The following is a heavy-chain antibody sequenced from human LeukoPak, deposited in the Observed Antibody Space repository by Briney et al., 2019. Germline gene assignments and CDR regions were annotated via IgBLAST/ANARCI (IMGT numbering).Heavy chain of an antibody. D-gene: IGHD6-13*01. CDR3: ARESPGIAAAGTSYFDY. J-gene: IGHJ4*02. CDR1: GFTFSSYA. CDR2: ISCDGSNK. V-gene: IGHV3-30-3*01. Sequence: GGSLRLSCEASGFTFSSYAMHWVRQAPGKGLEWVAVISCDGSNKYYADSVKGRFTISRDNSKNTLYLQMNSLRAEDTAVYYCARESPGIAAAGTSYFDYWGQGTLVTVSS.